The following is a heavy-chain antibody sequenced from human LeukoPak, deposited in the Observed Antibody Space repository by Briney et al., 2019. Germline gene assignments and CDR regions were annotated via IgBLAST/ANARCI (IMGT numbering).Heavy chain of an antibody. CDR3: ARVGQALTLDY. J-gene: IGHJ4*02. V-gene: IGHV4-4*07. CDR1: GGSISSYY. Sequence: PSETLSLTCTVSGGSISSYYWSWIRQPAGKGLDWIGRIYTSGSTNYNPSLKSRVTMSVDTSKNQFSLKLSSVTAADTAVYYCARVGQALTLDYWGQGTLVTVSS. CDR2: IYTSGST.